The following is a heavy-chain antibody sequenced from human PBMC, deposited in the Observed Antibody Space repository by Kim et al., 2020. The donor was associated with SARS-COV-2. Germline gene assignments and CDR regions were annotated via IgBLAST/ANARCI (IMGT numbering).Heavy chain of an antibody. CDR1: GFTFTSHS. J-gene: IGHJ3*01. V-gene: IGHV3-21*06. Sequence: GGSLRLSCEASGFTFTSHSMNWVRQAPGKGLEWVSSIDSRGTHIYYGDSVKGRFITSRDNAKNSVYLQMNSLRAEDTAVYYCARHDGGRLNAALDLWGPGTMVTVSS. CDR3: ARHDGGRLNAALDL. CDR2: IDSRGTHI. D-gene: IGHD1-26*01.